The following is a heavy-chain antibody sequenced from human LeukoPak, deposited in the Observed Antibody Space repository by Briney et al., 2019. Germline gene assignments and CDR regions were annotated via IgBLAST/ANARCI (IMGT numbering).Heavy chain of an antibody. Sequence: PGGSLRLSCAASEFTFSSFWMHWVRQAPGGGLVWVSSINGDDSSTSNADSVKGRFTISRDNAKNTLYLQMNSLRAEDTAVYYCAGSRVNAFDIWGQGTMVTVSS. J-gene: IGHJ3*02. D-gene: IGHD2-21*01. V-gene: IGHV3-74*01. CDR2: INGDDSST. CDR1: EFTFSSFW. CDR3: AGSRVNAFDI.